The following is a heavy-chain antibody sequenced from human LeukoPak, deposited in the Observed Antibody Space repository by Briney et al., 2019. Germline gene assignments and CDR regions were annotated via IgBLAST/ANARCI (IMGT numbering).Heavy chain of an antibody. D-gene: IGHD3-16*02. Sequence: ASVKVSCKASGYTFTIYYIHWVRQAPGQGLEWMGMINPSGGSATYAQKFQGRVTMTRDTSTSTVYMELSRLRSADTAVYYCARARDTGDYWGQGTLVTVSS. J-gene: IGHJ4*02. CDR3: ARARDTGDY. CDR2: INPSGGSA. CDR1: GYTFTIYY. V-gene: IGHV1-46*01.